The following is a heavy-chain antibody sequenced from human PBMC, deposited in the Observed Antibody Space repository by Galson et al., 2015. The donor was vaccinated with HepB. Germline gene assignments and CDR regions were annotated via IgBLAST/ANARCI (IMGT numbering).Heavy chain of an antibody. J-gene: IGHJ6*02. CDR3: ARGYRYYYDSSGYLSPYYYYGMDV. V-gene: IGHV1-18*04. Sequence: SVKVSCKASGYTFTSYGISWVRQAPGQGLEWMGWISAYNGNTNYAQKLQGRVTMTTDTSTSTAYMELRSLRSDDTAVYYCARGYRYYYDSSGYLSPYYYYGMDVWGQGTTVTVSS. CDR2: ISAYNGNT. D-gene: IGHD3-22*01. CDR1: GYTFTSYG.